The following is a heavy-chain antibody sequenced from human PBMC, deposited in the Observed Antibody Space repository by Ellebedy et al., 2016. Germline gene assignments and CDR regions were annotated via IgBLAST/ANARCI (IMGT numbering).Heavy chain of an antibody. J-gene: IGHJ3*02. CDR2: ISGSGGST. CDR3: AKARSSWYRGAFEI. Sequence: GESLKISCAASGFTFSSYAMSWVRQAPGKGLEWVSAISGSGGSTYYADSVKGRFTISRDNSKNTLYLQMNSLRAEDTAVYYCAKARSSWYRGAFEIWGQGTMVTVSS. D-gene: IGHD6-13*01. V-gene: IGHV3-23*01. CDR1: GFTFSSYA.